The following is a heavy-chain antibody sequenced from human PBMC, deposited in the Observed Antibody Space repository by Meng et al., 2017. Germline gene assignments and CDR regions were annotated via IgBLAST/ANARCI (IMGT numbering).Heavy chain of an antibody. Sequence: VESGRALVNPCGYLELACPAARVTFRGVNSKWVRQPPVKGLEWVAGICYDGSNKYYADSVKGRFTISRANSKNTLYRQMTSLRAEDTAFYYCARVVYSSGWSFDYWGQGTLVTVSS. D-gene: IGHD6-19*01. CDR2: ICYDGSNK. CDR3: ARVVYSSGWSFDY. J-gene: IGHJ4*02. CDR1: RVTFRGVN. V-gene: IGHV3-33*08.